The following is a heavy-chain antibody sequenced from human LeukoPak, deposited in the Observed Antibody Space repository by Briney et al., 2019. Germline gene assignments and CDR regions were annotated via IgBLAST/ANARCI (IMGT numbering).Heavy chain of an antibody. CDR3: ARPSYYYGMDV. J-gene: IGHJ6*02. CDR1: GGSISSGGYS. CDR2: IYHSGST. Sequence: SETLSLTCAVSGGSISSGGYSWSWIRQPPGKGLEWIGYIYHSGSTYYNPSLKSRVTISVDRSKNQFSLKLSSVTAADTAVYYCARPSYYYGMDVWGQGTTVTVSS. V-gene: IGHV4-30-2*01.